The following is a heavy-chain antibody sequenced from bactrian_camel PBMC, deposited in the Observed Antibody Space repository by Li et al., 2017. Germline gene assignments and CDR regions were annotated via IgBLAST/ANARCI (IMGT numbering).Heavy chain of an antibody. D-gene: IGHD1*01. J-gene: IGHJ4*01. Sequence: HVQLVESGGGSVQAGGSLRLSCARSGVTDNNWCMGWFRQGPGKEPERVAAVDNGPNIKYATSVEGRFTISKDNAKNTLYLQMNSLKPEDTATYYCASDLLCTLPLNGMDPLEYADWGQGTQVTVS. CDR1: GVTDNNWC. CDR2: VDNGPNI. V-gene: IGHV3S55*01. CDR3: ASDLLCTLPLNGMDPLEYAD.